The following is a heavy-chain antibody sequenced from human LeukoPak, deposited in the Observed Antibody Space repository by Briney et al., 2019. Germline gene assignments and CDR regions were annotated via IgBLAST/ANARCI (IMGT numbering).Heavy chain of an antibody. Sequence: GGSLRLSCAASEFTFNTYSMNWVRQAPGKGLEWVSSISSSSDYIYYADSVKGRFTISRDSAKNSLYLQMDSLGPEDTAVYYCARDPYSGNYGNDYYYYMDVWGKGTTVTISS. CDR2: ISSSSDYI. V-gene: IGHV3-21*01. D-gene: IGHD1-26*01. CDR1: EFTFNTYS. J-gene: IGHJ6*03. CDR3: ARDPYSGNYGNDYYYYMDV.